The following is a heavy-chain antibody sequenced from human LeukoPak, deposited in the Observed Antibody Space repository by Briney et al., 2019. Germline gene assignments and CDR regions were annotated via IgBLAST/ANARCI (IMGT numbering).Heavy chain of an antibody. Sequence: GGSLRLSCAASGSTFSSYAMHWVRQAPGKGLEWVAVISYDGSNKYYADSVKGRFTISRDNSKNTLYLQMNSLRAEDTAVYYCAKDAIVVVVGSVDYWGQGTLVTVSS. CDR3: AKDAIVVVVGSVDY. D-gene: IGHD2-15*01. V-gene: IGHV3-30-3*01. CDR1: GSTFSSYA. J-gene: IGHJ4*02. CDR2: ISYDGSNK.